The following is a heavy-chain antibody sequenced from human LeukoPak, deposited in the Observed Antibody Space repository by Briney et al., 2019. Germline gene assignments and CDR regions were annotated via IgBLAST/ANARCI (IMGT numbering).Heavy chain of an antibody. CDR2: IYYSGST. D-gene: IGHD6-13*01. V-gene: IGHV4-39*07. CDR1: GGSISSSSYY. Sequence: SETLSLTCTVSGGSISSSSYYWGWIRQPPGKGLEWIGSIYYSGSTYYNPSLKSRVTISVDTSKNQFSLKLSSVTAADTAVYYCARETYLAAAGNNWFDPWGQGTLVTVSS. J-gene: IGHJ5*02. CDR3: ARETYLAAAGNNWFDP.